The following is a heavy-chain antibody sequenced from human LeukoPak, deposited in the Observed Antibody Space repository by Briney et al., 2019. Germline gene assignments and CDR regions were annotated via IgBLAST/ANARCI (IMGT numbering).Heavy chain of an antibody. CDR3: ARGTYRTRLDP. V-gene: IGHV4-34*01. D-gene: IGHD1-14*01. CDR1: GGSISSYY. Sequence: SETLSLTCTVSGGSISSYYWSWIRQPPGKGLEWIEEINHSGSTNYNPSLKSRVTISVDTSKNQFSLKLSSVTAADTAVYYCARGTYRTRLDPWGQGTLVTVSS. CDR2: INHSGST. J-gene: IGHJ5*02.